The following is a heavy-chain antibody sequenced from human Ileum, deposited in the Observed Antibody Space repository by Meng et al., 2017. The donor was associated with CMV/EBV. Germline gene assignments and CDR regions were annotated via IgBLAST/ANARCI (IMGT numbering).Heavy chain of an antibody. D-gene: IGHD6-13*01. CDR3: ARGSIAAAATPGY. J-gene: IGHJ4*02. V-gene: IGHV4-39*07. CDR1: GGSISSSSYY. Sequence: SETLSLTCTVSGGSISSSSYYWGWIRQPPGKGLEWIGSIYYSGSTYYNPSLKSRVTISVDTSKNQFSLKLSSVTAADTAVYYCARGSIAAAATPGYWGQGTLVTVSS. CDR2: IYYSGST.